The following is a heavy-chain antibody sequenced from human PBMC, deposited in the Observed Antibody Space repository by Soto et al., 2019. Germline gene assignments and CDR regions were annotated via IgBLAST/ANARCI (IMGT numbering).Heavy chain of an antibody. Sequence: ASVKVSCKGSGGSFSSYAISWVRQAPGQGLEWMGGIIPIFGTPNYAQKFQGRVTITADESTSTAYMELSSLRSEDTAVYYCAADHSYDSSGYYYYYYGMDVWGQGTTVTVSS. D-gene: IGHD3-22*01. V-gene: IGHV1-69*13. J-gene: IGHJ6*02. CDR3: AADHSYDSSGYYYYYYGMDV. CDR1: GGSFSSYA. CDR2: IIPIFGTP.